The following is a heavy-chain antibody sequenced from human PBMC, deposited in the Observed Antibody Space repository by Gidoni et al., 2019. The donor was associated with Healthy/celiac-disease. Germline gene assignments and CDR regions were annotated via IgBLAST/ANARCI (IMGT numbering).Heavy chain of an antibody. CDR1: GYTFTGYY. Sequence: QVQLVQSGAEVKKPGASVKVSCKASGYTFTGYYMHWVRQAPGQGLEGMGWINPNSGGTNYAQKFQGRVTMTRDTSISTAYMELSRLRSDDTAVYYCARGYGDYVPRNWFDPWGQGTLVTVSS. CDR3: ARGYGDYVPRNWFDP. V-gene: IGHV1-2*02. D-gene: IGHD4-17*01. J-gene: IGHJ5*02. CDR2: INPNSGGT.